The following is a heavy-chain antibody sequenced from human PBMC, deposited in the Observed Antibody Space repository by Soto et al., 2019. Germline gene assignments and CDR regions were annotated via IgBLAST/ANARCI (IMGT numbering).Heavy chain of an antibody. CDR2: ISASGDNA. CDR1: GFIFSSYA. CDR3: AKFFVAGTRGYFDS. Sequence: GSLRLSCTASGFIFSSYAMSWVRPAPGKGLEWVSAISASGDNAYYADSVKGRFTISRDSSKSLYLQMKSLRAEDTAIYYCAKFFVAGTRGYFDSWGQGTLVTVSS. V-gene: IGHV3-23*01. J-gene: IGHJ4*02. D-gene: IGHD6-19*01.